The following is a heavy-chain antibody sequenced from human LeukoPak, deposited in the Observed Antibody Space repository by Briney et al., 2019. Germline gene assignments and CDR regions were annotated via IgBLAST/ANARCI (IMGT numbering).Heavy chain of an antibody. V-gene: IGHV4-30-4*01. Sequence: SQTLSLTCTVSGGSISSGDYYWSWLRQPPGKGLEWIGYIYYSGSTYYNPSLKSRVTISVDTSKNQFSLKLSSVTAADTAVYSCARGSSGEYYFDYWGQGTLVTVSS. CDR1: GGSISSGDYY. J-gene: IGHJ4*02. CDR3: ARGSSGEYYFDY. D-gene: IGHD3-10*01. CDR2: IYYSGST.